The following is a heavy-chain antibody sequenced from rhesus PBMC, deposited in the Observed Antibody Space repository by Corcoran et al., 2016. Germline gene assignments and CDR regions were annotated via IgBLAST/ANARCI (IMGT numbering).Heavy chain of an antibody. J-gene: IGHJ4*01. CDR3: ASDRYSGYSFLFDY. CDR1: GGSISDSYR. D-gene: IGHD5-24*01. CDR2: IYGSSTST. V-gene: IGHV4S10*01. Sequence: QVQLQESGPGVVKPSETLSLTCAVSGGSISDSYRWSWIRQPPGKGLEWIGYIYGSSTSTNYNPSLKSRVTISKDTSKNQFSLKLSSVTAADTAVYYCASDRYSGYSFLFDYWGQGVLVTVSS.